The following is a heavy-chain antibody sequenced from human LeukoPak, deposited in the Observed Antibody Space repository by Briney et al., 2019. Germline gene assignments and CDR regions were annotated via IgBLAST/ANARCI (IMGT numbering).Heavy chain of an antibody. CDR1: GGSISSYY. V-gene: IGHV4-59*01. J-gene: IGHJ4*02. CDR2: IYYSGST. Sequence: SETLSLTCTVSGGSISSYYWSWIRQPPGKGLEWIGYIYYSGSTNYNPSLKSRVTISVDTSKNQFSLKLSSVTAADTAVYYCARDRNYDFWTGYYYGHFDFWGQGTLVTVSS. D-gene: IGHD3-3*01. CDR3: ARDRNYDFWTGYYYGHFDF.